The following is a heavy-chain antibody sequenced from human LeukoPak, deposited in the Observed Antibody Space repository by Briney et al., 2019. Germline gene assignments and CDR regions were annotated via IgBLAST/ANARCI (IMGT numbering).Heavy chain of an antibody. Sequence: PGGSLRLSCTASGFVFGDYVVNWGRQAPGKGPEWVGFLRSKTYGGTAEYAASLKGRFTISRDDSKNIAYLQINSLKSEDTAVYYCTRGGYSAYEDGGPVDYWGQGTLVTVSS. CDR2: LRSKTYGGTA. J-gene: IGHJ4*02. CDR1: GFVFGDYV. V-gene: IGHV3-49*04. D-gene: IGHD5-12*01. CDR3: TRGGYSAYEDGGPVDY.